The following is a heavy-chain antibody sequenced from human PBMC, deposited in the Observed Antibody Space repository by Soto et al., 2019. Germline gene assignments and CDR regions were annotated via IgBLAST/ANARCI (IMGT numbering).Heavy chain of an antibody. CDR3: ARGRITMVRGVISWFDP. CDR1: GGLLSGYC. V-gene: IGHV4-34*01. D-gene: IGHD3-10*01. CDR2: INHSGST. J-gene: IGHJ5*02. Sequence: SETLLLTCAVYGGLLSGYCCCWVGQRLGKGLEWIGEINHSGSTNYNPSLKSRVTISVDTSKNQFSLKLSPVTAADTAVYYCARGRITMVRGVISWFDPWGQGTLVT.